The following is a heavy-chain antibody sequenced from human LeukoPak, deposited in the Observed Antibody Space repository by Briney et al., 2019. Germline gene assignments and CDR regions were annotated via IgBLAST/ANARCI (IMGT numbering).Heavy chain of an antibody. D-gene: IGHD2-21*02. Sequence: GGSLRLSCAASGFTFSNYNMNWVRQSPGKGLEWLSYISSSSNSIYYADSVKGRFTISRDNARNSLYLQMNSLRAEDTAVYYCARGVTFDPWGQGTPVTVSS. V-gene: IGHV3-48*01. CDR3: ARGVTFDP. CDR2: ISSSSNSI. J-gene: IGHJ5*02. CDR1: GFTFSNYN.